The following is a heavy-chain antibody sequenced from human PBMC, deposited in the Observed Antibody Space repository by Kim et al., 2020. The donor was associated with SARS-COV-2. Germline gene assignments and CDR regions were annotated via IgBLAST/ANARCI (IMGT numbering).Heavy chain of an antibody. J-gene: IGHJ4*02. CDR2: ISSSGRTI. CDR3: ARGPRYGGSQARY. D-gene: IGHD1-26*01. Sequence: GGSLRLSCAASGFIFSDYYMTWIRQAPGKGLDWVSYISSSGRTIYYAASVKGRFTISRDNARHSLFLQTNSQRAEDTAVYYCARGPRYGGSQARYWGQGTLVTVSS. CDR1: GFIFSDYY. V-gene: IGHV3-11*01.